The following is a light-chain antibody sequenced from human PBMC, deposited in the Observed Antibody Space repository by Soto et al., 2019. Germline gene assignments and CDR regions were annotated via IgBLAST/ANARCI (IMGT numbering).Light chain of an antibody. Sequence: DVVMTQSPLSLSVTLGQPASISCRSSQGLVYSDGNTFLNWFHQRPGQSPRRLIYQVSNRDSGVLDRFSGSGSGTDYTLTISGVEAEDVGIYYCVQGTHWPWTFGQGTKVEIK. J-gene: IGKJ1*01. V-gene: IGKV2-30*01. CDR3: VQGTHWPWT. CDR1: QGLVYSDGNTF. CDR2: QVS.